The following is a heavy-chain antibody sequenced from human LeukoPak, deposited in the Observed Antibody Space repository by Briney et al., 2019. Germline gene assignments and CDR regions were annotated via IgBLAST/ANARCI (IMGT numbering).Heavy chain of an antibody. CDR3: AKVRGEGPPFDY. V-gene: IGHV3-30*18. Sequence: GGSLRLSCAASGFTFSSYGMHWVRQAPGKGLEWVAVISYDGSNKYYADSVKGRFTISRDNSKNTLYLQMNSLRAEDTAVYYCAKVRGEGPPFDYWGQGTLVTVSS. J-gene: IGHJ4*02. CDR2: ISYDGSNK. D-gene: IGHD3-16*01. CDR1: GFTFSSYG.